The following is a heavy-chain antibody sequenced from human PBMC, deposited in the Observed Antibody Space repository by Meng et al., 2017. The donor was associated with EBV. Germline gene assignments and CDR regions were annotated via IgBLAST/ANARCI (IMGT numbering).Heavy chain of an antibody. V-gene: IGHV3-23*04. D-gene: IGHD2-15*01. Sequence: VGSGGALVQPGGSLRLSCTVSGFSFNTYGVAWVRQAPGKGPEWVAGIGGSGGIINYADSVKGRFTISTDKSKNTLFLQMNSLRVEDTAIYYCAKSRGWDLLAWLDSWGHGTLVTAPQ. CDR3: AKSRGWDLLAWLDS. CDR1: GFSFNTYG. J-gene: IGHJ5*01. CDR2: IGGSGGII.